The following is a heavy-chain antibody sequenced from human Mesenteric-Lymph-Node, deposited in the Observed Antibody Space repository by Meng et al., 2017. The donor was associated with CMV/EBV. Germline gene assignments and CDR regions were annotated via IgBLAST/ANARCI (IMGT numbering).Heavy chain of an antibody. Sequence: SQTLSLTCAVSGDSVSSTSVAWNWIRQSPSRGLEWLGRTYYRSKWYNDYAVSVKSRITIKPDTSKNHFSLQLNSVTPEDTAVYYCARDVLYSGSFDYWGQGALVTVSS. CDR2: TYYRSKWYN. J-gene: IGHJ4*02. CDR3: ARDVLYSGSFDY. V-gene: IGHV6-1*01. D-gene: IGHD4-11*01. CDR1: GDSVSSTSVA.